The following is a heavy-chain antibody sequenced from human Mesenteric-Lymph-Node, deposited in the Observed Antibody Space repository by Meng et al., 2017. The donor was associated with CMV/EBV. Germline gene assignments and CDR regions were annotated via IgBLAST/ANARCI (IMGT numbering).Heavy chain of an antibody. CDR3: AKVRGPLAY. Sequence: GESLKISCAASGFAFDTYGMSWVRQAPGKGLEWVSAISGSGGSTYYADSVKGRFTISRDNSKNTLYLQMNSLRAEDTAVYYCAKVRGPLAYWGQGTLVTVSS. D-gene: IGHD6-13*01. CDR1: GFAFDTYG. V-gene: IGHV3-23*01. CDR2: ISGSGGST. J-gene: IGHJ4*02.